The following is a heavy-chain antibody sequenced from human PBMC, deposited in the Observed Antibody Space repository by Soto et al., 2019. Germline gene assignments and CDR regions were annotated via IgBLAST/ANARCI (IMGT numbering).Heavy chain of an antibody. CDR3: AREDLTRDDAFDI. J-gene: IGHJ3*02. V-gene: IGHV4-61*01. CDR2: IYYSGST. Sequence: QVQLQESGPGLVKPSETLSLTCTVSGGSVSSGSYYWNWIRLPPGKGLEWIGYIYYSGSTNYNPSLKSRVSISVDTSKNQFSLKLSSVTAADTAVYYCAREDLTRDDAFDIWGQGTMVTVSS. CDR1: GGSVSSGSYY. D-gene: IGHD3-10*01.